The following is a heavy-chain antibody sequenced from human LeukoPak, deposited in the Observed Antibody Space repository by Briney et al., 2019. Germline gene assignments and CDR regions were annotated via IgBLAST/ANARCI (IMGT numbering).Heavy chain of an antibody. J-gene: IGHJ4*02. Sequence: GGSLRLSCAASGFTFSSYGMHWVRQAPGKGLEWVAVIWYDGSNKYYADSMKGRFTISRDNSKNTLYLQMNSLRAEDTAVYYCARNKWFGESTPFDYWGQGTLVTVSS. CDR1: GFTFSSYG. CDR3: ARNKWFGESTPFDY. D-gene: IGHD3-10*01. V-gene: IGHV3-33*01. CDR2: IWYDGSNK.